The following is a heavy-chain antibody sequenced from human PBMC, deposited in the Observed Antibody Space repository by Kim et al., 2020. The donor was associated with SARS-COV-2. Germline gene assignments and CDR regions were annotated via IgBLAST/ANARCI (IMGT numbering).Heavy chain of an antibody. CDR2: GNT. V-gene: IGHV1-18*01. Sequence: GNTNYAQKLQGRVTMTTDTSTSTAYMELRSLRSDDTAVYYCARIEDGDYSWGQGTLVTVSS. J-gene: IGHJ4*02. CDR3: ARIEDGDYS. D-gene: IGHD4-17*01.